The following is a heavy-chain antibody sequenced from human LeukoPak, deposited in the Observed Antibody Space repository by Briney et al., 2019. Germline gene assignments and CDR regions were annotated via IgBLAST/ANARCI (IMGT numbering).Heavy chain of an antibody. D-gene: IGHD6-19*01. V-gene: IGHV3-7*01. CDR2: IKQDGSEK. CDR1: GFTFSSYW. CDR3: ARDRRGWSTAEGGLFDY. Sequence: GGSLRLSCAASGFTFSSYWMSWVRQAPGKGLEWVANIKQDGSEKYYVDSVKGRFTISRDNAKNTLYLQMNSLRAEDTAVYYCARDRRGWSTAEGGLFDYWGQGTLVTVSS. J-gene: IGHJ4*02.